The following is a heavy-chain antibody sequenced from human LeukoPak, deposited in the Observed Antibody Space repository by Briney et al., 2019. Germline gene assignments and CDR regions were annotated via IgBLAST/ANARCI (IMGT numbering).Heavy chain of an antibody. CDR1: GGSISSSSYY. J-gene: IGHJ3*02. D-gene: IGHD1-26*01. V-gene: IGHV4-39*01. CDR2: IYYSGST. CDR3: ARLRISGYAFDI. Sequence: SETLSLTCTVSGGSISSSSYYWGWIRQPPGKGLEWIGSIYYSGSTYYSPSLKSRVTISVDTSKNQFSLKLSSVTAADTAVYYCARLRISGYAFDIWGQGTMVTVSS.